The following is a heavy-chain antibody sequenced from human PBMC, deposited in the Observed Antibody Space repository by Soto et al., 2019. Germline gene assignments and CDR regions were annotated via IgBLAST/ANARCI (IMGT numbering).Heavy chain of an antibody. V-gene: IGHV3-64*04. D-gene: IGHD3-9*01. J-gene: IGHJ4*02. Sequence: PGGSLRLSCAASGFTFSSSPMHWVRQAPGKRPEYVSSISSNGGNTYYADSVKGRFTISRDNAKNSLYLQMNSLRAEDTAVYYCARRYYDILTGYFSFDYWGQGTLVTVSS. CDR1: GFTFSSSP. CDR3: ARRYYDILTGYFSFDY. CDR2: ISSNGGNT.